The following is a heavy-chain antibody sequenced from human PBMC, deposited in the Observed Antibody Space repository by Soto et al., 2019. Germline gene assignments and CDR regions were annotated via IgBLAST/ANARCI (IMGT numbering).Heavy chain of an antibody. J-gene: IGHJ6*02. Sequence: PGESLKISCKGSGYSFTSYWISWVRQMPGKGLEWMGRIDPSDSYTNYSPSFQGHVTISADKSISTAYLQWSRLKALDTAMYYCATILNYDILTGYSALYYYHGIDGWGQGTTVTVSS. CDR2: IDPSDSYT. CDR1: GYSFTSYW. D-gene: IGHD3-9*01. V-gene: IGHV5-10-1*01. CDR3: ATILNYDILTGYSALYYYHGIDG.